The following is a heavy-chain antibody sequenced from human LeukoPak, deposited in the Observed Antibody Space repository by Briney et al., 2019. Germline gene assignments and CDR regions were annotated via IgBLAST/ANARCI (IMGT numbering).Heavy chain of an antibody. J-gene: IGHJ4*02. V-gene: IGHV3-23*01. D-gene: IGHD3-9*01. CDR1: GFTFSSHA. CDR3: AKDRRDVLRYFDWYPPIDY. CDR2: ISGSGGST. Sequence: GGSLRLSCAASGFTFSSHAMSWVRQAPGKGLEWVSAISGSGGSTYYADSVKGRFTISRDNSKNTLYLQMNSLRAEDTAVYYCAKDRRDVLRYFDWYPPIDYWGQGTLVTVSS.